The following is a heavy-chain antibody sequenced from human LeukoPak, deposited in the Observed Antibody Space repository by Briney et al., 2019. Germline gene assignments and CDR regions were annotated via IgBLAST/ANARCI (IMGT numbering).Heavy chain of an antibody. D-gene: IGHD3/OR15-3a*01. Sequence: PGGSLRLSCAASGFTFNGYGMYWVRQAPGKGPEWLASIRPDGQNKYYAESVKGRFMISRDNSKQTVDLHMSSLRDEDTARYYCAKEGEGSWDLDVWGTGTTVTVSP. CDR2: IRPDGQNK. V-gene: IGHV3-30*02. CDR1: GFTFNGYG. CDR3: AKEGEGSWDLDV. J-gene: IGHJ6*04.